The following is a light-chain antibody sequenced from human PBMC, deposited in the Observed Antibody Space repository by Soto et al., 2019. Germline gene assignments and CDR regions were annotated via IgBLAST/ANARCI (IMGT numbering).Light chain of an antibody. CDR1: TGAVSSSHY. V-gene: IGLV7-46*01. CDR2: DTS. J-gene: IGLJ3*02. Sequence: QAVVTQEPSLTVSPGGTVTLTCGSNTGAVSSSHYPYWFQQKPGQDPRTMIYDTSKKHSWTPARFSGSLRGGKAVLTLSGAQTADEDDYYGLLSYRANRVFGGGTQLTVL. CDR3: LLSYRANRV.